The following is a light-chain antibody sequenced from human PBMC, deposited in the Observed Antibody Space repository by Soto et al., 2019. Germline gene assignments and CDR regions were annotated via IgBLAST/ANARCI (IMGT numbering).Light chain of an antibody. V-gene: IGKV1-27*01. CDR1: QGISNY. J-gene: IGKJ1*01. CDR2: AAS. Sequence: DTQMTQSPPSLSASVGDRVTITCRASQGISNYLAWYQQRPGKVPKLLIYAASTLQSGVPSRFSGSGSGTDFTLTISSLQPEDVAPDYCQQYSSAQWTFGQGTKVEIK. CDR3: QQYSSAQWT.